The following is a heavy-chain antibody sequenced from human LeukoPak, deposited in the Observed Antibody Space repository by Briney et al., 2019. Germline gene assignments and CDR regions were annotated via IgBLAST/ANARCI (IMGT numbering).Heavy chain of an antibody. V-gene: IGHV1-18*01. D-gene: IGHD6-13*01. Sequence: GASVKVSCKASGYTFTSYGISWVRQAPGQGLEWMGWISAYNGNTNYAQKLQGRVTMTTDTSTSTAYMELRSLRSDDTAVYYCARGSSFGGAAAGKYYFDYWGQGTLVTVSS. J-gene: IGHJ4*02. CDR3: ARGSSFGGAAAGKYYFDY. CDR2: ISAYNGNT. CDR1: GYTFTSYG.